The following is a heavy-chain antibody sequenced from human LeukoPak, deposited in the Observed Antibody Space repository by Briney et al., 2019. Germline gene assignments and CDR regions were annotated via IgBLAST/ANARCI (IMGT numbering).Heavy chain of an antibody. Sequence: GGSLRLSCAASGFTFSSYSMNWVRQAPGKGLEWVANIKQDGSEKYYVDSVKGRFTISRDNAKNSLYLQMNSLRAEDTAVYYCARDGVAGYGMDVWGQGTTVTVSS. CDR1: GFTFSSYS. V-gene: IGHV3-7*01. CDR3: ARDGVAGYGMDV. CDR2: IKQDGSEK. J-gene: IGHJ6*02. D-gene: IGHD2-15*01.